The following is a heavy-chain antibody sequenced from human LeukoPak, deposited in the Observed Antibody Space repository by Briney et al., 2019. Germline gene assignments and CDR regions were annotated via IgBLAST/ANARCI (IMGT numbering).Heavy chain of an antibody. D-gene: IGHD2-21*01. CDR3: ARRLGRSFDY. V-gene: IGHV1-3*04. CDR1: GYTFINHA. Sequence: ASVTVSCTASGYTFINHAIHWVRQAPGQRLEWMGWINIGNGNTKYSQNFQGRITITRDTSATTAYMDLSSLRSEDTAMYYCARRLGRSFDYWGQGTLVTVSS. J-gene: IGHJ4*02. CDR2: INIGNGNT.